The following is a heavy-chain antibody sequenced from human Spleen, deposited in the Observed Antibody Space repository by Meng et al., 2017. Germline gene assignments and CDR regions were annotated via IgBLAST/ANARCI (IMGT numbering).Heavy chain of an antibody. V-gene: IGHV1-69*01. D-gene: IGHD4-17*01. CDR3: ARGASGDYKFVDFDY. CDR2: IIPIFGTA. Sequence: VRWAPCRVVVKRPGSPGKVSCKASGGTFSSYAISWVRQAPGQGLEWMGGIIPIFGTANYAQKFQGRVTITADESTSTAYMELSSLRSEDTAVYYCARGASGDYKFVDFDYWGQGTLVTVAS. CDR1: GGTFSSYA. J-gene: IGHJ4*02.